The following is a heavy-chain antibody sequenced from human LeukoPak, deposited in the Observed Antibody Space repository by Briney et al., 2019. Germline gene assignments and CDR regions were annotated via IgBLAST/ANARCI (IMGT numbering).Heavy chain of an antibody. J-gene: IGHJ5*02. CDR2: FDPEDGET. V-gene: IGHV1-24*01. D-gene: IGHD6-19*01. CDR1: GYTLTELS. CDR3: ATVVIAVAAFGFPFDP. Sequence: ASVKVSCKVSGYTLTELSMHWVRQAPGKGLEWMGGFDPEDGETIYAQKFQGRVTMTEDTSTDTAYMELSGLRSEDTAVYYCATVVIAVAAFGFPFDPWGQGTLVTVSS.